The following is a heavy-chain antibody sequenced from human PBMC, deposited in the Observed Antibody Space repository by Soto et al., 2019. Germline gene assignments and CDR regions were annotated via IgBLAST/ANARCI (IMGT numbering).Heavy chain of an antibody. CDR3: ANSYHDSSGFDY. Sequence: PGGSLRLSCAASGFTFSSYGMHWVRQAPGKGLEWVAVISYDGSNKYYADSVKGRFTISRDNSKNTLYLQMNSLRAEDTAVYYGANSYHDSSGFDYWGQGTLVIVSS. D-gene: IGHD3-22*01. CDR2: ISYDGSNK. CDR1: GFTFSSYG. J-gene: IGHJ4*02. V-gene: IGHV3-30*18.